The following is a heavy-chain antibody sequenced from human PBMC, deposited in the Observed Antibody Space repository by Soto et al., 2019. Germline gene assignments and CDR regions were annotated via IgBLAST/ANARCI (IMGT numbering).Heavy chain of an antibody. D-gene: IGHD6-13*01. CDR1: GFTFSSYA. CDR3: AKAPHSSRGYSRVDRNWFDP. V-gene: IGHV3-23*01. J-gene: IGHJ5*02. CDR2: ISGSGGST. Sequence: GGSLRLSCAASGFTFSSYAMSWVRQAPGKGLEWVSAISGSGGSTYYADSVKGRFTISRDNSKNTLYLQMNSLRAEDTAVYYCAKAPHSSRGYSRVDRNWFDPWGQGT.